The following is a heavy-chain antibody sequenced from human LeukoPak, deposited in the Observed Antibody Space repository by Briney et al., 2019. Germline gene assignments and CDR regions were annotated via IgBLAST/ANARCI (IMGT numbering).Heavy chain of an antibody. CDR2: IYYSGST. V-gene: IGHV4-30-4*08. D-gene: IGHD6-13*01. CDR3: ARVDSSSWRPMKFDY. CDR1: GGSISSGDYY. Sequence: PSETLSLTCTVSGGSISSGDYYWSWIRQPPGKGLEWIGYIYYSGSTYDNPSLKSRVTISVDTSKNQFSLKLSSVTAADTAVYYCARVDSSSWRPMKFDYWGQGTLVTVSS. J-gene: IGHJ4*02.